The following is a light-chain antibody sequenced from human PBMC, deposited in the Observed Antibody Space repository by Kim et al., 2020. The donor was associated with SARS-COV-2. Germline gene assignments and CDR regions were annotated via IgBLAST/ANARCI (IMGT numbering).Light chain of an antibody. V-gene: IGKV1-9*01. J-gene: IGKJ4*01. CDR3: QQLNSYPRLT. CDR2: AAS. Sequence: DIQLTQSPSFLSASVGDRVNITCRASQGISSYLAWYQQKPGKAPKLLIYAASTLQSGVPSRFSGSGSGTEFTLTFSSLQPEDFATYYCQQLNSYPRLTFGGGTKVDIK. CDR1: QGISSY.